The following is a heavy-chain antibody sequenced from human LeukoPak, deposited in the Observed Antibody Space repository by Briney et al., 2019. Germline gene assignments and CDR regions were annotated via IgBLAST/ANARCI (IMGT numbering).Heavy chain of an antibody. J-gene: IGHJ4*02. Sequence: PSETLSLTCTVSGASISSYFWTWIRQSPGKGLEWIGYISNIGSTNYNPSLKSRVTISGDTSKNQFSLKLSSVTAADTAVYYCTRGRSSWHKGNYYFDYWGQGTLVTVSS. CDR2: ISNIGST. D-gene: IGHD6-13*01. CDR1: GASISSYF. CDR3: TRGRSSWHKGNYYFDY. V-gene: IGHV4-59*01.